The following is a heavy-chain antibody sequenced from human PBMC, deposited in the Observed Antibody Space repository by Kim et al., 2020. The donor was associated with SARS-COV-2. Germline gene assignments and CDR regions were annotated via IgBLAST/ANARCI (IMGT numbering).Heavy chain of an antibody. CDR3: ARALRITMVRGVIIPPGY. V-gene: IGHV7-4-1*02. CDR2: INTNTGNP. CDR1: GYTFTSYA. J-gene: IGHJ4*02. Sequence: ASVKVSCKASGYTFTSYAMNWVRQAPGQGLEWMGWINTNTGNPTYAQGFTGRFVFSLDTSVSTAYLQISSLKAEDTAVYYCARALRITMVRGVIIPPGYWGQGTLVTVSS. D-gene: IGHD3-10*01.